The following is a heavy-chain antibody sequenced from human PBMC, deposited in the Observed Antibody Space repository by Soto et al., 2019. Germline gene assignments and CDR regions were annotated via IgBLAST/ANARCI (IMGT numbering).Heavy chain of an antibody. CDR1: GFTFSNAW. Sequence: GGSLRLSCAASGFTFSNAWINWVRQAPGKGLEWVGRIKSKTDGGTPDYAAPVNGRFAISRDDSKNMVYLQMNSLKTEDTGIYYFTTDSYSSIIVVRFDYWGHGTLVTVSS. J-gene: IGHJ4*01. D-gene: IGHD3-22*01. CDR2: IKSKTDGGTP. CDR3: TTDSYSSIIVVRFDY. V-gene: IGHV3-15*07.